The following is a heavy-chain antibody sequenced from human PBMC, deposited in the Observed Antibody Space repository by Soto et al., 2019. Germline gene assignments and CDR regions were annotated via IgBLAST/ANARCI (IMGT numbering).Heavy chain of an antibody. Sequence: SVTLCLTCGVYGGSFRGYCWSRIRQPPGKGLDRIGEINQSGSTNYNPSLKSRVTISVDTSKNQFSLKLSSVTAADTAVYYGASGGQTIIPKDWGQGTLVTVTS. CDR2: INQSGST. J-gene: IGHJ4*02. CDR3: ASGGQTIIPKD. CDR1: GGSFRGYC. D-gene: IGHD2-21*01. V-gene: IGHV4-34*01.